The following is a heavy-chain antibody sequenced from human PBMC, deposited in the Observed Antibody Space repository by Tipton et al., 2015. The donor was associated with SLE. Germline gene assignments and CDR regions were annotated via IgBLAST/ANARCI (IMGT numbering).Heavy chain of an antibody. V-gene: IGHV4-4*08. J-gene: IGHJ5*02. CDR1: GGSISSYY. D-gene: IGHD2-8*01. Sequence: LRLSCTVSGGSISSYYWSWIRQPPGKGLEWIGYIYTSGRTNYNPSLKSRVTISVDTSKNHFSLKLSSVTAADTAVYYCARHDTNYGRNWFDPWGQGTLVTVAS. CDR3: ARHDTNYGRNWFDP. CDR2: IYTSGRT.